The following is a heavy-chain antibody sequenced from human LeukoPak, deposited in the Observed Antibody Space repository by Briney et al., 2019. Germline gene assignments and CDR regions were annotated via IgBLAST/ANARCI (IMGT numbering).Heavy chain of an antibody. V-gene: IGHV4-39*01. J-gene: IGHJ5*02. Sequence: SETLSLTCTVSGDSISSRTYYWGWIRQPPGKGLEWIGSIFYSGRTYQNPSLKSRVTMSVDTSKNQISLRLSSVTAVDTAVYYCARFAVEFPFGPWGQGTLVTVSS. CDR1: GDSISSRTYY. CDR2: IFYSGRT. CDR3: ARFAVEFPFGP. D-gene: IGHD3-10*01.